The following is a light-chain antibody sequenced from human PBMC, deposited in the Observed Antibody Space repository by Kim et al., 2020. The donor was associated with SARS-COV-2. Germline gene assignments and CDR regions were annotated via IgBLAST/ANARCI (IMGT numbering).Light chain of an antibody. CDR3: QTWGTGIVV. Sequence: SVKLTCTLSSGHSSHAIAWHQQQPEKGPRYLMKLNSDGSHSKGDGIPDRFSGSSSGAERYLTISSLQSEDEADYYCQTWGTGIVVFGGGTKLTVL. J-gene: IGLJ2*01. V-gene: IGLV4-69*01. CDR2: LNSDGSH. CDR1: SGHSSHA.